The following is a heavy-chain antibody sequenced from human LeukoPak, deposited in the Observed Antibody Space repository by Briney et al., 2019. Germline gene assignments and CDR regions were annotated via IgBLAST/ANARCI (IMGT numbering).Heavy chain of an antibody. D-gene: IGHD2-2*01. CDR2: MNPNSGNT. CDR1: GYTFTSYD. CDR3: ARAQRSYCSSTSCLYYFDY. V-gene: IGHV1-8*01. J-gene: IGHJ4*02. Sequence: ASVKVSCKASGYTFTSYDINWVRQATGQGLEWMGWMNPNSGNTGYAQKFQGRVTMTRNTSISTAYMELSSLRSEDTAVYYCARAQRSYCSSTSCLYYFDYWGQGTLVTVSS.